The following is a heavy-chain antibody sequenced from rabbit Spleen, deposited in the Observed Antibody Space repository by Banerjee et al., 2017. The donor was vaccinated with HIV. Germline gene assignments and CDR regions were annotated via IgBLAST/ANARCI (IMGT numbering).Heavy chain of an antibody. D-gene: IGHD6-1*01. J-gene: IGHJ4*01. CDR1: GFSFGDRDV. V-gene: IGHV1S45*01. Sequence: QEQLVESGGGLVKPKGSLTLTCKASGFSFGDRDVMCWVRQAPGKGLEWIACINTATGKGVYASWAKGRFTISKTPSTTVTLQMTSLTAADTATYFCARLFAYAGYAGFGYATLDYFNLWGQGTLVTVS. CDR2: INTATGKG. CDR3: ARLFAYAGYAGFGYATLDYFNL.